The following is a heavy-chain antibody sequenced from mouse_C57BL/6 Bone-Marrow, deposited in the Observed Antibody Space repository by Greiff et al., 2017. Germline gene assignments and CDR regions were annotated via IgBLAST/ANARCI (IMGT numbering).Heavy chain of an antibody. Sequence: VKLQQSGPELVKPGASVKLSCKASGYTFTSYDINWVKQRPGQGLERIGWIYPRDGSTKYNEKFKGKATLTVDTSSSTAYMELHSLTSEDSAVYFCARLECDGSSGDWYFDVWGTGTTVTVSS. V-gene: IGHV1-85*01. D-gene: IGHD1-1*01. CDR1: GYTFTSYD. CDR3: ARLECDGSSGDWYFDV. J-gene: IGHJ1*03. CDR2: IYPRDGST.